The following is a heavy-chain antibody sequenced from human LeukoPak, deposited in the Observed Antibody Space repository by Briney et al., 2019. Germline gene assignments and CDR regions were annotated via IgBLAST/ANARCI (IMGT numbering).Heavy chain of an antibody. J-gene: IGHJ4*02. CDR1: GESFSGYY. V-gene: IGHV4-34*01. CDR2: INHSGST. D-gene: IGHD2-2*01. CDR3: ARHAKYCSSTSCYGRGRYIDY. Sequence: PSETLCLTCAVYGESFSGYYWSWVRQPPGKGLEWIGEINHSGSTNYNPALKSRVTLSVDTSKNQFSLKLSSVTAADTAVYYCARHAKYCSSTSCYGRGRYIDYWGQGTLVTVSS.